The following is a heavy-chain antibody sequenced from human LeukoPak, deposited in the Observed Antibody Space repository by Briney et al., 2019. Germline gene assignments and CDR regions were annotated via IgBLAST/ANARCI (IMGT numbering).Heavy chain of an antibody. CDR1: GFIVSGDF. CDR2: IWYDGSNK. D-gene: IGHD2-15*01. Sequence: PGGSLRLSCAASGFIVSGDFMSWVRQAPGKGLEWVAVIWYDGSNKYYADSVKGRFTISRDNSKNTLYLQMNGLRAEDTAVYYCARLPCSGGSCYPATWGQGTLVTVSS. V-gene: IGHV3-33*08. J-gene: IGHJ4*02. CDR3: ARLPCSGGSCYPAT.